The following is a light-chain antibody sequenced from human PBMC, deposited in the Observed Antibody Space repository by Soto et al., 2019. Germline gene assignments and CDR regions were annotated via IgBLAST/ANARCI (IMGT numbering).Light chain of an antibody. Sequence: QSVLTQPASVSGSPGQSITISCTGSSSDVDDYNYVSWYQHHPDNAPKLLIYDVYNRPSGVSNRFSGSKSGNTASLTISGLQTEDEADYYCSSPASGSTLFGGGTKLTVL. V-gene: IGLV2-14*03. J-gene: IGLJ2*01. CDR1: SSDVDDYNY. CDR3: SSPASGSTL. CDR2: DVY.